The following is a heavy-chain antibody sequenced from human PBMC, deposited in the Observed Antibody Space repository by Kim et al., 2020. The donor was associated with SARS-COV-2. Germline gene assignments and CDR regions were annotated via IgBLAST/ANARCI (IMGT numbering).Heavy chain of an antibody. CDR2: ISAIGGTT. CDR3: AKRISMVRGVAPAHHGMDV. D-gene: IGHD3-10*01. J-gene: IGHJ6*02. CDR1: GFTFSTYA. Sequence: GGSLRLSCAASGFTFSTYAMNWVRQAPGKGLEWVSTISAIGGTTHYADSVKGRFTISRDNSKNTLYLQMNSLGAEDTALYYCAKRISMVRGVAPAHHGMDVWGQGTTVTVSS. V-gene: IGHV3-23*01.